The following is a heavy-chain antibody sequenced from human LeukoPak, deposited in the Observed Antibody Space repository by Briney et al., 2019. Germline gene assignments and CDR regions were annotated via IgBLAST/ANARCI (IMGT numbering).Heavy chain of an antibody. Sequence: SETLSLTCAVSGYSISSCYFWGWIRHPPGKGLEWMGAIFYSGTTYYTPPLRRRATLQVDTPKNQLPLQLRSVTAAAAAVYYFACDDTRVLMVRGHVGYVDYWGQGALVTVSS. CDR1: GYSISSCYF. J-gene: IGHJ4*02. D-gene: IGHD3-10*01. CDR2: IFYSGTT. V-gene: IGHV4-38-2*01. CDR3: ACDDTRVLMVRGHVGYVDY.